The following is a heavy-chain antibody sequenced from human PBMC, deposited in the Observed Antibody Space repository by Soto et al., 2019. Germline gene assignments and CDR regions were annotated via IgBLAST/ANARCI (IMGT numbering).Heavy chain of an antibody. CDR2: IRGSST. Sequence: EVQLLESGGGLVQPGGSLRLSCAASGFTFSSYAMTWVRQAPGKGLEWVSGIRGSSTYYADSVKGRFTVSRANSKDTLYLQMNSLRAEDSAIYYCATGPDYWGQGTMVTVSS. CDR1: GFTFSSYA. J-gene: IGHJ4*02. CDR3: ATGPDY. V-gene: IGHV3-23*01.